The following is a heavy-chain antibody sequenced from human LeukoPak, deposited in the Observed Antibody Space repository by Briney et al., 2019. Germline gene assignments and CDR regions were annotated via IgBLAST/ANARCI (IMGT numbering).Heavy chain of an antibody. J-gene: IGHJ6*03. CDR1: GFTVSSNY. CDR3: ARGGYGADYYYYYYMDV. Sequence: PGGSLRLSCAASGFTVSSNYMSWVRQAPGKGLEWVSVIYSGGSAYYADSVKGRFTISRDNSKNTLYLQMNSLRAEDTAVYYCARGGYGADYYYYYYMDVWGKGTTVTVSS. V-gene: IGHV3-53*01. CDR2: IYSGGSA. D-gene: IGHD5-12*01.